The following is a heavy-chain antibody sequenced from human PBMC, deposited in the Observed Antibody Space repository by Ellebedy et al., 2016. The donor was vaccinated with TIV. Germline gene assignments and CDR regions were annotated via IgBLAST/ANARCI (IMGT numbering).Heavy chain of an antibody. V-gene: IGHV3-48*04. J-gene: IGHJ6*02. CDR3: AKDAGYGMDV. CDR1: GFTFSSYP. Sequence: GGSLRLSXAASGFTFSSYPMNWVRQAPGKGLEWVSYISLTTSVTYYADSVKGRFTISRDNAKNSLYLQMNSLRAEDTAVYYCAKDAGYGMDVWGQGTTVTVSS. CDR2: ISLTTSVT.